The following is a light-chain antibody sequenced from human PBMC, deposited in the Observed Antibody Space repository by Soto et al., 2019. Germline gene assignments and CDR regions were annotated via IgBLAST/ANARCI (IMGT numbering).Light chain of an antibody. V-gene: IGLV2-14*01. J-gene: IGLJ1*01. CDR3: SSYTSRSTLYV. CDR2: DVS. Sequence: QSVLTQPASVSWSPGQSITISCTGTSSDVGGYNYVSWYQQHPGKAHKLMIYDVSNRPSGVSNRFSGSKSGNTASLTFSGFQAEDEADYYCSSYTSRSTLYVFGTGTKVTV. CDR1: SSDVGGYNY.